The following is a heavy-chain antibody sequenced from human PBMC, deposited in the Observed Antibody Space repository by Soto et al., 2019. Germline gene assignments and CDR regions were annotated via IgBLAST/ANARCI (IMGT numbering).Heavy chain of an antibody. D-gene: IGHD3-3*01. CDR2: IKQDGSEK. CDR1: GFTFSSYW. CDR3: PRRGFWSGYFSYYYYGMDV. V-gene: IGHV3-7*01. J-gene: IGHJ6*02. Sequence: GSLRLSCAASGFTFSSYWMSWVRQAPGKGLEWVANIKQDGSEKYYVDSVKGRFTISRDNAKNSLYLQMNSLRAEDTAVYYCPRRGFWSGYFSYYYYGMDVWGQGTTVTVSS.